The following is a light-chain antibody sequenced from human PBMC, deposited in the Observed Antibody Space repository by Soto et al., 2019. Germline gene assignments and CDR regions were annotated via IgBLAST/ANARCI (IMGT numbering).Light chain of an antibody. CDR1: SSNIGSNA. J-gene: IGLJ1*01. CDR3: AAWDDSLNGPLYV. V-gene: IGLV1-44*01. CDR2: STN. Sequence: QSVLTQPPSASGAPGQRVTISCSGNSSNIGSNAAHWYQQLPGTAPKLLIHSTNRRPSGVPDRFSGSQSGTSASLAISGLQSADEADYYCAAWDDSLNGPLYVFGTGTKLTVL.